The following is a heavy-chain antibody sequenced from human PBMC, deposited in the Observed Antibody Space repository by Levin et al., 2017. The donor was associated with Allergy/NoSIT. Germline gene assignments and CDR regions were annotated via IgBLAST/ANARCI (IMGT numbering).Heavy chain of an antibody. CDR3: VKDRLRYSSSWFDF. D-gene: IGHD6-13*01. Sequence: RGESLKISCAASGFTYSGYAMSWVRQAPGKGLEWVSTISDTGRSTSYADSVRGRFTISRDNPKSMLFLQMTSLRADDTAIYYCVKDRLRYSSSWFDFWGQGTLVTVSS. CDR1: GFTYSGYA. CDR2: ISDTGRST. J-gene: IGHJ4*02. V-gene: IGHV3-23*01.